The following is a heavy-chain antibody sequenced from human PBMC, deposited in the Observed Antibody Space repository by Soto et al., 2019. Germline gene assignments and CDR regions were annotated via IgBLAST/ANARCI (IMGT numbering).Heavy chain of an antibody. CDR1: GGSISSYY. CDR2: IYYSGST. J-gene: IGHJ3*02. Sequence: PSETLSLTCTVSGGSISSYYWSWIRQPPGKGLEWIGYIYYSGSTNYNPSLKSRVTISVDTSKNQFSLKLSSVTAADTAVYYCARDSGEYSGYDADAFDIWGQGAMVTVSS. V-gene: IGHV4-59*01. D-gene: IGHD5-12*01. CDR3: ARDSGEYSGYDADAFDI.